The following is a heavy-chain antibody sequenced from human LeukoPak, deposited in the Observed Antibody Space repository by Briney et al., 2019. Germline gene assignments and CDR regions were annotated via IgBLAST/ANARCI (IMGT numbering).Heavy chain of an antibody. CDR2: IYYTGGT. D-gene: IGHD2-15*01. CDR1: GGSISPLY. J-gene: IGHJ4*02. Sequence: PSETLSLTCTVSGGSISPLYWSWIRQPPGKGLEYVGYIYYTGGTNYNPSLRSRATVSVDASKNQFSLKLSSVTATDTAVYYCARLGFCRGDNCLDDYWGQGTLVTVSS. V-gene: IGHV4-59*08. CDR3: ARLGFCRGDNCLDDY.